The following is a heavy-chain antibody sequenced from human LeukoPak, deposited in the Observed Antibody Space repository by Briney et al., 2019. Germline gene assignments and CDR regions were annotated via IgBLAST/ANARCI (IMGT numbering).Heavy chain of an antibody. V-gene: IGHV1-69*06. Sequence: ASVKVSCKASGYTFTSYYIHWVRQAPGQGLEWMGWIIPIFGTANYAQKFQGRVTITADKSTSTAYMELSSLRSEDTAVYYCARERGTGYPAFDYWGQGTLVTVSS. CDR3: ARERGTGYPAFDY. J-gene: IGHJ4*02. CDR1: GYTFTSYY. D-gene: IGHD3/OR15-3a*01. CDR2: IIPIFGTA.